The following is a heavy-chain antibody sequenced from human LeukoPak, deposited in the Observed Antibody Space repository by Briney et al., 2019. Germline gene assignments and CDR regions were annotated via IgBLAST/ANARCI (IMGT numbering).Heavy chain of an antibody. CDR3: ARMYGLEH. D-gene: IGHD2-8*01. CDR2: ITSDGSST. Sequence: PGGSLRLSCVGSGFSFSSDWMHWVRQAPGKGLVWVSRITSDGSSTTYADSVKGRFTVSRDNAKSTLYLHMNSLRAEDTAVYYGARMYGLEHWGQGTLVTVSS. V-gene: IGHV3-74*03. J-gene: IGHJ4*02. CDR1: GFSFSSDW.